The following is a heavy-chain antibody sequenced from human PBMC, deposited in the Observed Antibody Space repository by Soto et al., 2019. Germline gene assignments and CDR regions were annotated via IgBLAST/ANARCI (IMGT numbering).Heavy chain of an antibody. D-gene: IGHD6-19*01. Sequence: QVQLVQSGAEVKKPGASVKVSCKASGYTFTSYGISWVRQAPGQGLEWMGWISAYNGNTKYAQKHQGRVTMTTDTSPSTAYRELRSLRSDDTAVYYCARDLAVAVGDVWGQGTTVTVSS. J-gene: IGHJ6*02. CDR1: GYTFTSYG. CDR3: ARDLAVAVGDV. CDR2: ISAYNGNT. V-gene: IGHV1-18*01.